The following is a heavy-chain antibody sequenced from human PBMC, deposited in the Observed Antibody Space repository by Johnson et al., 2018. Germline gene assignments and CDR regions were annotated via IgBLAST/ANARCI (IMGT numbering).Heavy chain of an antibody. Sequence: QVQLVQSGGGVVQPGRSLRLSCSASGFSFSNYVMHWVRQAPGKGLEWVAVTSNDEGIKYYVDSVKGRFTISRDNSKGTLYQQINSRRAEDTAVYYCATGAISGVIYREFFQHWGQGTLVTVSS. CDR3: ATGAISGVIYREFFQH. D-gene: IGHD3-10*01. J-gene: IGHJ1*01. CDR2: TSNDEGIK. V-gene: IGHV3-30*03. CDR1: GFSFSNYV.